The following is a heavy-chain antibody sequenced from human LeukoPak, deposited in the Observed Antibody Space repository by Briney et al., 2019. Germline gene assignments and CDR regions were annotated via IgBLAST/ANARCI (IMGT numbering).Heavy chain of an antibody. D-gene: IGHD3-22*01. CDR1: GFTFSSYA. CDR2: ISYDGSNK. CDR3: ARDYYDSSGYSSGIDY. J-gene: IGHJ4*02. V-gene: IGHV3-30-3*01. Sequence: GRSLRLSCAASGFTFSSYAMHWVRQAPGKGLEWVAVISYDGSNKYYADSVKGRFTVSRDNSKNMVYLQMNSLRPEDTAVYYCARDYYDSSGYSSGIDYWGQGTLVTVSS.